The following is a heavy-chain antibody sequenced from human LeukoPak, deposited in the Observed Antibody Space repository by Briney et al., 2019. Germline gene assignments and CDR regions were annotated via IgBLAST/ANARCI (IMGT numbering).Heavy chain of an antibody. D-gene: IGHD3-22*01. CDR3: ARESYYYDSSAFDI. CDR1: GGSISNYY. Sequence: SETLSLTCSVSGGSISNYYWSWIRQPPGKGLEWIGYIYYSGSTNYNPSLKSRVTISVDTSKNRFSLKLSSVTAADTAVYYCARESYYYDSSAFDIWGQGTMVTVSS. V-gene: IGHV4-59*01. CDR2: IYYSGST. J-gene: IGHJ3*02.